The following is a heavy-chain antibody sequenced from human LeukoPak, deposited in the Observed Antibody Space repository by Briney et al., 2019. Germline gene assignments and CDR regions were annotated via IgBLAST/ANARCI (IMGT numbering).Heavy chain of an antibody. CDR1: GESFSIYY. CDR3: ARPGLAYCGGDCYSTEGYYFDY. D-gene: IGHD2-21*01. J-gene: IGHJ4*01. CDR2: INHSGNT. Sequence: SETPSLTCAVYGESFSIYYYSWIRQPPGKGLEWIGEINHSGNTNYNPSLKSRVTISVDTSKNQFSLRLSSLTAADTAMYYCARPGLAYCGGDCYSTEGYYFDYWSQGTLVTVSS. V-gene: IGHV4-34*01.